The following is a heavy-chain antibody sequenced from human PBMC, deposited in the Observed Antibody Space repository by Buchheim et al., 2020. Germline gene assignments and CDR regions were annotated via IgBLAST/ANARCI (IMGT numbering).Heavy chain of an antibody. CDR2: ISSGGSTI. Sequence: VQLVESGGGLVQPGGSLRLSCAASGFTFSSFAMNWVRQAPGKGLEWVSYISSGGSTIYYADSVKGRFTISRENAKNSLSLQMNSLRAEDTAIYYCARDRPPANEPIDYWGQGTL. J-gene: IGHJ4*02. V-gene: IGHV3-48*03. CDR1: GFTFSSFA. D-gene: IGHD4/OR15-4a*01. CDR3: ARDRPPANEPIDY.